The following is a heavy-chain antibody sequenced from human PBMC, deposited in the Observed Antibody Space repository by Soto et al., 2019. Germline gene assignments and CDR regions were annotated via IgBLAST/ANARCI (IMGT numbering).Heavy chain of an antibody. V-gene: IGHV3-23*01. J-gene: IGHJ4*02. CDR2: ISGSGGST. Sequence: EVQLLESGGGLVQPGGSLRLSCAASGFTFSSSAMSWVRQAPGQGLEWVSRISGSGGSTYYADSVKGRFTVSRDNSKNTLYLQMNSLRAEDTAVYYCAKVGKMATINYCDYWGQGTLVTVSS. D-gene: IGHD5-12*01. CDR1: GFTFSSSA. CDR3: AKVGKMATINYCDY.